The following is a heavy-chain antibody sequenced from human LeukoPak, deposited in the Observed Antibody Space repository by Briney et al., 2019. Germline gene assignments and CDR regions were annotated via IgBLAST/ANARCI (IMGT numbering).Heavy chain of an antibody. CDR1: GFTFSSYW. CDR3: ARGLRWCDY. D-gene: IGHD4-23*01. J-gene: IGHJ4*02. CDR2: IKNDGSEK. Sequence: PGGSLRLSCAASGFTFSSYWMRWVRQPPGKGLEWVANIKNDGSEKDYVDSVKGRFTISRDNAKDSLYLQMNSQRAEDTAVYYCARGLRWCDYWGQGTLVTVSS. V-gene: IGHV3-7*01.